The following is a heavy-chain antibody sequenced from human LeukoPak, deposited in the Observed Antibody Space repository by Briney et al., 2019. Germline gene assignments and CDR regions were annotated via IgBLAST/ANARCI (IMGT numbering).Heavy chain of an antibody. D-gene: IGHD3-10*01. CDR3: AKVMKGSERLTMVRGVIIKTAGLYYMDV. CDR1: GFTLSSYS. J-gene: IGHJ6*03. V-gene: IGHV3-48*01. CDR2: ISSSSSTI. Sequence: GGSLRLSCAASGFTLSSYSMNWVRQAPGKGLEWVSYISSSSSTIYYADSVKGRFTISRDNSKNTVYLQMNSLRAEDTAVYYCAKVMKGSERLTMVRGVIIKTAGLYYMDVWGKGTTVTVSS.